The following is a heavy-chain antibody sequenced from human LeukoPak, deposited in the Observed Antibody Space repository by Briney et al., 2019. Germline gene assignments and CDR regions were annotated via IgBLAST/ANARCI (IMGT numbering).Heavy chain of an antibody. V-gene: IGHV4-59*08. CDR2: IYYSGST. D-gene: IGHD3-10*01. J-gene: IGHJ4*02. CDR1: GGSISNYY. Sequence: SEALSLTCTVSGGSISNYYWSWIRQRPGKGLEWIAYIYYSGSTNSNPSLKSRVTISVDTSNNPFSLKLSSVTAAAAAVYFWAKQECGSGNYLSYFDYWGQGTLVTVSS. CDR3: AKQECGSGNYLSYFDY.